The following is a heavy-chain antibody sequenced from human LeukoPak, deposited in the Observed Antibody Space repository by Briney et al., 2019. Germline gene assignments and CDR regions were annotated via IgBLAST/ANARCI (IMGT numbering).Heavy chain of an antibody. J-gene: IGHJ4*02. Sequence: GRSLRLSCAASGFTFSNSGMHWVRQAPGKGLEWVAVIWSDGANKYYADSVKGRFTISRDNSKNTLYLQMNSLRTEDTAVYYCGKGDGYSYNDYWGQGTLVTVSS. D-gene: IGHD5-18*01. V-gene: IGHV3-33*06. CDR2: IWSDGANK. CDR1: GFTFSNSG. CDR3: GKGDGYSYNDY.